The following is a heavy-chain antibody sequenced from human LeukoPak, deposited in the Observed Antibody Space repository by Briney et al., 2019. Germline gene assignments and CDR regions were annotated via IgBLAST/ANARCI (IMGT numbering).Heavy chain of an antibody. Sequence: SETLSLTCTVSGGSISSGDYYWSWIRQPPGKGLEWIGYIYYSGSPYYNPSLKSRVTISVDTSKHQFSLKLSSVTAADTAVYYCARSLLDYYDSSGYYAFDIWGQGTMVTVSS. CDR2: IYYSGSP. J-gene: IGHJ3*02. CDR3: ARSLLDYYDSSGYYAFDI. V-gene: IGHV4-30-4*01. CDR1: GGSISSGDYY. D-gene: IGHD3-22*01.